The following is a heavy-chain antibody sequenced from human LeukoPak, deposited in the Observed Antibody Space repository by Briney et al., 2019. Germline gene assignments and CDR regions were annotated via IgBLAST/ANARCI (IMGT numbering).Heavy chain of an antibody. CDR1: GFSFSKYW. V-gene: IGHV3-7*01. CDR2: ISQDGSEK. CDR3: ARSKVVAEAGKSWFDP. J-gene: IGHJ5*01. D-gene: IGHD6-13*01. Sequence: GGCLRLSCAASGFSFSKYWMNWVRQAPGKGVGWVATISQDGSEKYLADFVKGRFTISRDNARSSLYPQMSSLRGDDTAVYYCARSKVVAEAGKSWFDPGGEGTRVTVTS.